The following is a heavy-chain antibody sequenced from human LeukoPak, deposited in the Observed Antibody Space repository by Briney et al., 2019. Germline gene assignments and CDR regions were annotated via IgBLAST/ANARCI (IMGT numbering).Heavy chain of an antibody. D-gene: IGHD2-15*01. J-gene: IGHJ4*02. V-gene: IGHV4-4*09. Sequence: SSETLSLTCTVSGGSISSYCWSWIRQPPGKGLEWIGYIYTSGSTNYNPSLKSRVTISVDTSKNQFSLKLSSVTAADTAVYYCARSAIGGGRLVYWGQGTLVTVSS. CDR1: GGSISSYC. CDR3: ARSAIGGGRLVY. CDR2: IYTSGST.